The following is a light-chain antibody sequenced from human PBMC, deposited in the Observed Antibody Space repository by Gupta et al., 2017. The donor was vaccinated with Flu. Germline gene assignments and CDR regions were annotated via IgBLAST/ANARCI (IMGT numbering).Light chain of an antibody. CDR2: SAS. CDR3: QHYGSSEWT. Sequence: EVVLTQSPGPLSLSPGQRATLSCRASQSVSSTYLAWYQQKPGQAPRLLIYSASSRATGVPDRFSGSGSGTDFTLTISRLEPEDFAVYYCQHYGSSEWTFGQGTKVEIK. V-gene: IGKV3-20*01. CDR1: QSVSSTY. J-gene: IGKJ1*01.